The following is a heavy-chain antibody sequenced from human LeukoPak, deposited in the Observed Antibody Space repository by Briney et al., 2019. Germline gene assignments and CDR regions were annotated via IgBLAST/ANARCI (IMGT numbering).Heavy chain of an antibody. D-gene: IGHD3-10*01. CDR2: VDPEDGET. CDR3: ATDFIVGSGRDLDY. Sequence: ASVKVSCKVSEYTFTDYYMHWVQQAPGKGLEWMGLVDPEDGETIYAEKFQGRVTITADTSTDTAYMELSSLRSEDTAVYYCATDFIVGSGRDLDYWGQGTLVTVSS. CDR1: EYTFTDYY. V-gene: IGHV1-69-2*01. J-gene: IGHJ4*02.